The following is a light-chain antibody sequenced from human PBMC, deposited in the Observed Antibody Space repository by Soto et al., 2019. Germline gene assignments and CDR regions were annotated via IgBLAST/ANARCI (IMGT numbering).Light chain of an antibody. CDR2: GAS. Sequence: EVVMTQSPATLSVSPGERATLSCRASQSVSGDLVWYQQKPGQAPRPLIYGASTRATDIPARFSGSGSGTEFTLAISSLQSEDFAVYYCQQYNNWPWTFGQGTKVEIK. V-gene: IGKV3-15*01. CDR1: QSVSGD. CDR3: QQYNNWPWT. J-gene: IGKJ1*01.